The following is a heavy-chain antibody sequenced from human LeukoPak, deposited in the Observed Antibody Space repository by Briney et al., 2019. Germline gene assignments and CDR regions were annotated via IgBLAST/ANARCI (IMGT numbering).Heavy chain of an antibody. J-gene: IGHJ4*02. CDR3: AKAPVTTCRGAFCYPFDY. CDR2: ITGRGTNT. CDR1: GFTFSSYG. D-gene: IGHD2-15*01. V-gene: IGHV3-23*01. Sequence: GGSLRLSCVASGFTFSSYGMTWVRQAPGKGLEWVASITGRGTNTYYADAVKGRFTISRDSSKNTLFLQMNRLRPEDAAVYYCAKAPVTTCRGAFCYPFDYWGLGTLVTVSS.